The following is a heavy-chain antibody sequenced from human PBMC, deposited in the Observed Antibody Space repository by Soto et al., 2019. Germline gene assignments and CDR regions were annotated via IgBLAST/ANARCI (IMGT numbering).Heavy chain of an antibody. J-gene: IGHJ6*03. CDR2: MNPNSGNR. CDR3: ARGGYVASFPCYPYYMAV. CDR1: GYTFTNYD. V-gene: IGHV1-8*01. D-gene: IGHD2-15*01. Sequence: QVPLVQSGAEVRKPGASVKVSCKASGYTFTNYDINWVRQAPGEGLEWMGWMNPNSGNRGFGQKFQGRVTMTSNTSISTAYMELTSLTSDDTAVYFCARGGYVASFPCYPYYMAVWGEGTTVTVSS.